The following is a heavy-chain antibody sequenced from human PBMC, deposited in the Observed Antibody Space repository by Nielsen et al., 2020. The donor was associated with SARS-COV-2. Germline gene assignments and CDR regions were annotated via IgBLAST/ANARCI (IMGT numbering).Heavy chain of an antibody. CDR1: GGSFSGYY. CDR3: ARGSYDFWSGYYEPNWFDP. CDR2: INHSGST. V-gene: IGHV4-34*01. Sequence: SETLSLTCAVYGGSFSGYYWSWIRQPPGKGLEWIGEINHSGSTNYNPSLKSRVTISVDTSKNQFSLKLSSVTAADTAVYYCARGSYDFWSGYYEPNWFDPWGQGTLVTVSS. J-gene: IGHJ5*02. D-gene: IGHD3-3*01.